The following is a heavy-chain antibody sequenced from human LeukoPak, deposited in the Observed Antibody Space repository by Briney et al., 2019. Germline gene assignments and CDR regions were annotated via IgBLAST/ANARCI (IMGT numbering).Heavy chain of an antibody. CDR2: IYYSGST. Sequence: PSETLSLTCTVSGGSISSYYWSWIRQPPGKGLEWIGYIYYSGSTNYNPSLKSRVTISVDTSKNQFSLKLSSVTAADTAVYYCARDKVVRGVFDAFDIWGQGTMVTVSS. D-gene: IGHD3-10*01. V-gene: IGHV4-59*01. J-gene: IGHJ3*02. CDR1: GGSISSYY. CDR3: ARDKVVRGVFDAFDI.